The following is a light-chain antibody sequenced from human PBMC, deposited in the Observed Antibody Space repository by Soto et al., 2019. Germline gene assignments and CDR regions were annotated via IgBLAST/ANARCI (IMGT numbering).Light chain of an antibody. CDR3: QKHNTAPLA. CDR2: GAS. J-gene: IGKJ4*01. Sequence: DIQMTQSPSSLSASVGDRVTLSCRASQGISNSVAWYQQKAGKAPKLLIYGASTLRSGVPSRFSGNGSGTYFSLTISSLQPEDVGTYYCQKHNTAPLAFGGGTKVEIQ. V-gene: IGKV1-27*01. CDR1: QGISNS.